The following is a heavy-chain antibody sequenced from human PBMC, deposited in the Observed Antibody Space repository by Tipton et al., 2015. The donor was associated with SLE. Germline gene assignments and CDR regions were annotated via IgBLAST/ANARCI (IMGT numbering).Heavy chain of an antibody. CDR3: ARMGYNNDQGWFDP. Sequence: SLRLSCAASGFTFSNCDMNWVRQAPGKGLEWVSYISAGGKTIFYVDSVKDRFTMSRDNAKSSLYLQMNSLRAEDTAIYYCARMGYNNDQGWFDPWGQGTLVTVSS. V-gene: IGHV3-48*03. J-gene: IGHJ5*02. CDR1: GFTFSNCD. D-gene: IGHD1-14*01. CDR2: ISAGGKTI.